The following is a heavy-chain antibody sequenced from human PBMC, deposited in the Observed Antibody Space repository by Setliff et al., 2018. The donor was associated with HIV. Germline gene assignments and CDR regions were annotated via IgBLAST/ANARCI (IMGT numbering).Heavy chain of an antibody. CDR1: GFTFSSYW. CDR3: ARGRRDCSSGSCYGPYYMDV. Sequence: GSLRLSCAASGFTFSSYWMHWVRQAPGKGLVWVFGMNTDGSSTLYADSVKGRFTISRDNAKSTLYLQMNSLRAEDTATYYCARGRRDCSSGSCYGPYYMDVWGKGTTVTVS. D-gene: IGHD2-15*01. CDR2: MNTDGSST. J-gene: IGHJ6*03. V-gene: IGHV3-74*01.